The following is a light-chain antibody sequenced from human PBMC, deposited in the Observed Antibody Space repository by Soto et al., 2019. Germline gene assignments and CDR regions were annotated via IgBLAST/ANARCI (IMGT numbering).Light chain of an antibody. Sequence: QSALTQPASVSGSPGQSITISYTGTSSDVGGYNYVSWYQQHPGKAPKLMIYEVSNRPSGVSNRFSGSKSGNTASLTISGLQAEDEADYYCSSYTSSGTVFGTGTKLTVL. J-gene: IGLJ1*01. CDR3: SSYTSSGTV. V-gene: IGLV2-14*01. CDR1: SSDVGGYNY. CDR2: EVS.